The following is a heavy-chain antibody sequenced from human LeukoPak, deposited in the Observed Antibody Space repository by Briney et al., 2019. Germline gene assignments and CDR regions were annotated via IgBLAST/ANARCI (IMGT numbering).Heavy chain of an antibody. J-gene: IGHJ4*02. CDR2: IYYSGST. CDR1: GGSISSYY. D-gene: IGHD5-18*01. V-gene: IGHV4-59*01. Sequence: SETLSPTCTVSGGSISSYYWSWIRQPPGKGLEWTGYIYYSGSTNYNPSLKSRVTISVDTSKNQFSLKLSSVTAADTALYYCARENGYRYDYWGQGTLVTVSS. CDR3: ARENGYRYDY.